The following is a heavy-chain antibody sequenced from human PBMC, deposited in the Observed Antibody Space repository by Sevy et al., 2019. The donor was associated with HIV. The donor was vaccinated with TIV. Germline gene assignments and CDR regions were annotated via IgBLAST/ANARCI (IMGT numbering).Heavy chain of an antibody. V-gene: IGHV3-21*01. CDR2: ISSSSNDI. CDR3: ARKMELLVPDY. J-gene: IGHJ4*02. CDR1: GFILSNYN. Sequence: GGSLRLSCAASGFILSNYNMHWVRQAPGKGLQWVSCISSSSNDIYYVDSLKGRFTISRDNAKNSLYLQMNSLRAEDTAVYYCARKMELLVPDYWGQGTLVTVSS. D-gene: IGHD1-7*01.